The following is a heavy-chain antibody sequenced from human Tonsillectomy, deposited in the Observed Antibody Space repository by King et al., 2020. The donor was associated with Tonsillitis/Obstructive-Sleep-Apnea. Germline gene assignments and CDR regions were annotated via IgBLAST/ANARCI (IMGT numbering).Heavy chain of an antibody. CDR3: ARRGYGDYVSWFDP. J-gene: IGHJ5*02. CDR2: IYPGDSDT. D-gene: IGHD4-17*01. CDR1: GYTFTNYW. Sequence: QLVQSGAEVKRPGESLKISCKGSGYTFTNYWIGWVRQMPGKGLEWMGIIYPGDSDTRYSPSFQGQVTIAADKSISTPYLQWRSLKASDTAMYYCARRGYGDYVSWFDPWGQGTLVTVSS. V-gene: IGHV5-51*01.